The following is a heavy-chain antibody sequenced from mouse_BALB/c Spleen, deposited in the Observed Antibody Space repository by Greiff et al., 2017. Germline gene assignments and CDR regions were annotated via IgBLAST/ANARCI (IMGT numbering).Heavy chain of an antibody. V-gene: IGHV1-7*01. Sequence: QVQLKQSGAELAKPGASVKMSCKASGYTFTSYWMHWVKQRPGQGLEWIGYINPSTGYTEYNQKFKDKATLTADKSSSTAYMQLSSLTSEDSAVYYCARDYDGYYAGFAYWGQGTLVTVSA. J-gene: IGHJ3*01. CDR1: GYTFTSYW. CDR3: ARDYDGYYAGFAY. D-gene: IGHD2-3*01. CDR2: INPSTGYT.